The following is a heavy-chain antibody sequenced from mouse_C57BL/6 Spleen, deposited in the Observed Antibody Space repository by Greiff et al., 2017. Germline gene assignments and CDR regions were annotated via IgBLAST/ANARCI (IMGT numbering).Heavy chain of an antibody. CDR2: IDPSDSET. D-gene: IGHD1-1*01. J-gene: IGHJ2*01. V-gene: IGHV1-52*01. CDR3: ARTGIGYGSSHYFDY. Sequence: QVQLQQPGAELVRPGSSVKLSCKASGYTFTSYWMHWVKQRPIQGLEWIGNIDPSDSETHYNQKFKDKATLTVDKSSSTAYMQLSSLTSEDSAVYYCARTGIGYGSSHYFDYWGQGTTLTVSS. CDR1: GYTFTSYW.